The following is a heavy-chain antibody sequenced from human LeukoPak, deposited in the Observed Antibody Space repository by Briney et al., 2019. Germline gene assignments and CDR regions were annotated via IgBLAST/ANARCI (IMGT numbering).Heavy chain of an antibody. Sequence: SETLSLTCTVSGGSISSYYWSWIRQPPGKGLEWIGYIYYSGSTNYNPSLKSRVTISVDTSKNQFSLELSSVIAADTAVYYCARQVEMATTYFDYWGQGTLVTVSS. J-gene: IGHJ4*02. D-gene: IGHD5-24*01. CDR1: GGSISSYY. CDR2: IYYSGST. V-gene: IGHV4-59*08. CDR3: ARQVEMATTYFDY.